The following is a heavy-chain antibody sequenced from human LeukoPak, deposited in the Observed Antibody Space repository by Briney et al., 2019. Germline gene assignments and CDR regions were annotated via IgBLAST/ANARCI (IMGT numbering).Heavy chain of an antibody. Sequence: GGSLRLSCAASGFTFSTSSMNWVRQAPGKGLEWISYISSGSGTIYYADSVKGRFTISKDTAKNSLSLQMDSLRAEDTAVYYCARAVEGAPLFDYWGQGTLVTVSS. CDR3: ARAVEGAPLFDY. CDR2: ISSGSGTI. CDR1: GFTFSTSS. J-gene: IGHJ4*02. V-gene: IGHV3-48*01. D-gene: IGHD3-16*01.